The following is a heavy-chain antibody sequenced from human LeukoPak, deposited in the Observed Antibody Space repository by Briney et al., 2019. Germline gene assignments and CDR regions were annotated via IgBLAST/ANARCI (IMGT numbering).Heavy chain of an antibody. CDR3: ARANWFDS. CDR2: INPNSGVT. J-gene: IGHJ5*01. Sequence: ASVKVSCKASGYTFIGYYMHWVRQAPGQGLEWMGWINPNSGVTNYAQKFQDRVTMTRDTSISTAYMELSRLTSDDTAVYYCARANWFDSWGQGTLVSVSS. CDR1: GYTFIGYY. V-gene: IGHV1-2*02.